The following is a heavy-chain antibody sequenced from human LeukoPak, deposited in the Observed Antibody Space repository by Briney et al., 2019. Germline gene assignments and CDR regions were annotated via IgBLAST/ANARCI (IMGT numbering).Heavy chain of an antibody. D-gene: IGHD1-26*01. CDR3: AKDVGKWESLHFFDY. Sequence: GSLRLSCLTSGFTFNTNAMSWVRQAPGKGLEWISGISGSGASTYYADSVTGRFTISRDNSRNTLYLQMNSLRGDDTAVYYCAKDVGKWESLHFFDYWGQGTLVTVSS. CDR1: GFTFNTNA. V-gene: IGHV3-23*01. CDR2: ISGSGAST. J-gene: IGHJ4*02.